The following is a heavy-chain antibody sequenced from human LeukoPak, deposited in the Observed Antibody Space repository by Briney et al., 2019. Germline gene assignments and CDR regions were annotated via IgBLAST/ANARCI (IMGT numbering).Heavy chain of an antibody. CDR1: GFTFSIYE. CDR3: ARDLSVLWLVPYCYYMDV. V-gene: IGHV3-48*03. J-gene: IGHJ6*03. D-gene: IGHD6-19*01. CDR2: IDTSGTTT. Sequence: PGGSLRLSCAAYGFTFSIYEMNWVRQAPGKGLEWISYIDTSGTTTYYADSVRGRFTVSRDNTKNSLYLQMNSLRAEDTAVYYCARDLSVLWLVPYCYYMDVWGKGTTVTVSS.